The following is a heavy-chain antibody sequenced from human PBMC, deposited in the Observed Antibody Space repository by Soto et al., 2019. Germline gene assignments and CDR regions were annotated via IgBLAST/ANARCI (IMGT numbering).Heavy chain of an antibody. CDR2: IDNSGSA. Sequence: SETLSLTCTVSGGSISNYLFNWIRQPAGKGLEWIGRIDNSGSANYNPSLKSRITMSADTSRNQFSLKLNSVTAADTAVYYCARGGQDFWSGPFDYWGQGALVTVSS. V-gene: IGHV4-4*07. J-gene: IGHJ4*02. CDR3: ARGGQDFWSGPFDY. CDR1: GGSISNYL. D-gene: IGHD3-3*01.